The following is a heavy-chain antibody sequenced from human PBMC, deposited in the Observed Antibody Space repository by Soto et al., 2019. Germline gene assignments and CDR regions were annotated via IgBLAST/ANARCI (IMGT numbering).Heavy chain of an antibody. D-gene: IGHD3-10*01. V-gene: IGHV1-3*01. CDR1: GYTFTAFA. Sequence: QVQLAQSGTEVRKPGASVRVSCKASGYTFTAFAMHWVRQAPGQRPEWMGWINADNGNTRYSQKFQGRGTFTRDTSANTAYLELSSLESDDTAVYYCARDGSGYYGSGSYPDWGQGTLVTVSS. CDR2: INADNGNT. CDR3: ARDGSGYYGSGSYPD. J-gene: IGHJ4*02.